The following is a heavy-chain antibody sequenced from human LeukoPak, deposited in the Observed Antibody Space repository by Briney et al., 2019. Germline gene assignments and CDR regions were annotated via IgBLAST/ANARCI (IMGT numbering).Heavy chain of an antibody. CDR1: GFTFSNYE. CDR2: IASSGSTI. D-gene: IGHD2/OR15-2a*01. J-gene: IGHJ1*01. CDR3: ATIRGSFFRWFQH. Sequence: GGSLRLSCSASGFTFSNYEMNWVRQAPGKGLEWVSYIASSGSTIYYADSVKGRFTISRDNAKSSLYLQMNSLRADDTAVYYCATIRGSFFRWFQHWGQGTLVTVSS. V-gene: IGHV3-48*03.